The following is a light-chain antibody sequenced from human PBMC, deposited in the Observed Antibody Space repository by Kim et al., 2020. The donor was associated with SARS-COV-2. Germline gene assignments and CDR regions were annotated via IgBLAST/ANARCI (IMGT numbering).Light chain of an antibody. J-gene: IGKJ2*01. CDR1: QDISNH. Sequence: GDRITITCQATQDISNHLNWYQQKPGKAPKLLIYDASNLEAGVPSRFSGTGSGTDFTLAISSLHPEDIATYYCQQYDNLPYTFGQGTKL. V-gene: IGKV1-33*01. CDR2: DAS. CDR3: QQYDNLPYT.